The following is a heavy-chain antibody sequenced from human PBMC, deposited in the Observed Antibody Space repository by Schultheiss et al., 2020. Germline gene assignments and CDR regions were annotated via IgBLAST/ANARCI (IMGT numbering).Heavy chain of an antibody. D-gene: IGHD3-16*01. CDR1: GGTFSSYA. Sequence: SVKVSCKASGGTFSSYAISWVRQAPGQGLEWMGGIIPIFGTANYAQKFQGRVTITADESTSTAYMELSSLRSEDTAVYYCASGGWGESPSNYYYGMDVWGQVTTVNVSS. J-gene: IGHJ6*02. CDR2: IIPIFGTA. V-gene: IGHV1-69*13. CDR3: ASGGWGESPSNYYYGMDV.